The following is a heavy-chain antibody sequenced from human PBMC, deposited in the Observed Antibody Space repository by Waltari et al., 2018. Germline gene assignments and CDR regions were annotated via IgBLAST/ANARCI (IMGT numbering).Heavy chain of an antibody. J-gene: IGHJ6*02. CDR1: GYTFTSYD. CDR3: ARVNFWSGYYYGMDV. Sequence: QVQLVQSGAEVKKPGASVKVSCKASGYTFTSYDINWVRQATGQGLEWMGWMNPNSGNTSYAQKVQGRVTMTRNTSISTAYMELSSLRSEDTAVYYCARVNFWSGYYYGMDVWGQGTTVTVSS. V-gene: IGHV1-8*01. D-gene: IGHD3-3*01. CDR2: MNPNSGNT.